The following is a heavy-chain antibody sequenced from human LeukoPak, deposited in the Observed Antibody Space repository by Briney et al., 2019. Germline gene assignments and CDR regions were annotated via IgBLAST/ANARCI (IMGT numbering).Heavy chain of an antibody. V-gene: IGHV1-69*13. D-gene: IGHD2-2*01. CDR2: IIPIFGTA. Sequence: ASVKVSCKASGGTFSSYAISWVRQAPGQGLEWMGGIIPIFGTANYAQKFQGRVTITADESTSTAYMELSSLRSEDTAVYYCARDLRYCSSTSCWGQGTLVTVSS. J-gene: IGHJ4*02. CDR3: ARDLRYCSSTSC. CDR1: GGTFSSYA.